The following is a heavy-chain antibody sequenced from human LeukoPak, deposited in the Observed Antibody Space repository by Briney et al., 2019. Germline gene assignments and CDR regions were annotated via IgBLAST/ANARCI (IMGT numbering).Heavy chain of an antibody. V-gene: IGHV3-23*01. CDR2: TSSSDPGT. CDR3: AKGGARSYSSSWYPYYYYMDV. D-gene: IGHD6-13*01. Sequence: GGSLRLSCAASGFPLSSYAMSWVRQASGKGLEWVSATSSSDPGTYYADSVRGRFTISRDNSKNTLYLQMNSLRAEDTAVYYCAKGGARSYSSSWYPYYYYMDVWGKGTTVTISS. J-gene: IGHJ6*03. CDR1: GFPLSSYA.